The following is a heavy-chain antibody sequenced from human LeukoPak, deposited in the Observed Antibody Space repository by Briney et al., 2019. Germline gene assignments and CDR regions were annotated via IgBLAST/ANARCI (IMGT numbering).Heavy chain of an antibody. Sequence: SETLSLTCTVSGGSISSYYWSWIRQPAGKGLEWIGRIYTSGSTNYNPSLKSRVTMSVDTSKNQFSLKLSSVTAADTAVYYCARDWYCSGGSCYSRDWFDPWGQGTLVTVSS. CDR2: IYTSGST. D-gene: IGHD2-15*01. CDR3: ARDWYCSGGSCYSRDWFDP. J-gene: IGHJ5*02. CDR1: GGSISSYY. V-gene: IGHV4-4*07.